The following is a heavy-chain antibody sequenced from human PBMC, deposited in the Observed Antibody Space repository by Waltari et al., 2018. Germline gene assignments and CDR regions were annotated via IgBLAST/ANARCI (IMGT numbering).Heavy chain of an antibody. CDR3: AIVVVPAASTKGAFDI. CDR2: IIPILGIA. D-gene: IGHD2-2*01. J-gene: IGHJ3*02. V-gene: IGHV1-69*02. CDR1: GGTFSSYT. Sequence: VQLVQSGAEVKKPGSSVKVSCKASGGTFSSYTISWVRQAPGQGLEWMGRIIPILGIANYAQKFQGRVTITADKSTSTAYMELSSLRSEDTAVYYCAIVVVPAASTKGAFDIWGQGTMVTVSS.